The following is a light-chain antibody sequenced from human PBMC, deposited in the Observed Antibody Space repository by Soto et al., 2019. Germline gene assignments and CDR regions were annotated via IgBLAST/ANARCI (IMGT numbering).Light chain of an antibody. V-gene: IGKV1-39*01. Sequence: DIQMTQSASSLSATVEDKVTITCRASQSISSYLHWYQQKPGKAPKLLIYAASNLQSGVPSRFSASGSGTDFTLTLNSLQPEDFATYYCQQGYSTPWTFGQGSKVDI. CDR1: QSISSY. J-gene: IGKJ1*01. CDR2: AAS. CDR3: QQGYSTPWT.